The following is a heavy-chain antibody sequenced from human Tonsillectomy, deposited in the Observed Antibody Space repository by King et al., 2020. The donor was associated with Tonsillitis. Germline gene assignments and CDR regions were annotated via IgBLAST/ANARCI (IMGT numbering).Heavy chain of an antibody. Sequence: VQLVESGGGLVQPGGSLRLSCAASGFTFNFYAMSWVRHAPGKGLELVSVISDSGDNASYADSVKGRFTISRDNSKNTLYLQMNSLRVEDTAVYYCSNLGRGSNSWGRGDFWGQGTLVIVSS. CDR1: GFTFNFYA. CDR3: SNLGRGSNSWGRGDF. CDR2: ISDSGDNA. V-gene: IGHV3-23*04. J-gene: IGHJ4*02. D-gene: IGHD3-10*01.